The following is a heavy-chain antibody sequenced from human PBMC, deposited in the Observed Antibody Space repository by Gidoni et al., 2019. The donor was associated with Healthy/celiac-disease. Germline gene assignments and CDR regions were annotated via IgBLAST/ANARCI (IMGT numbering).Heavy chain of an antibody. Sequence: QVQLQQWGAGLLKPSETLSLTCAVYGGSFSGYYWSWIRQPPGKGLEWIGEINHSGSTNYNPSLKSRVTISVDTSKNQFSLKLSSVTAADTAVYYCARVGEYYYDSSGPLHWGQGTLVTVSS. V-gene: IGHV4-34*01. CDR3: ARVGEYYYDSSGPLH. D-gene: IGHD3-22*01. J-gene: IGHJ4*02. CDR1: GGSFSGYY. CDR2: INHSGST.